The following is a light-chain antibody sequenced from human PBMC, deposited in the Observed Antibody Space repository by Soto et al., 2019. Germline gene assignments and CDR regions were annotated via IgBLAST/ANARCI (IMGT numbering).Light chain of an antibody. CDR2: GNS. J-gene: IGLJ2*01. CDR3: QAYDRSLGYGV. V-gene: IGLV1-40*01. CDR1: SSNIGAGYD. Sequence: QSVLTQPPSVSGAPGQRVTISCTGSSSNIGAGYDVHWYQQLPGTAPKLLIYGNSNRPSGVPDRFSGSKSGTSASLAITGVQAEDGGDFFRQAYDRSLGYGVFGGGTKVTV.